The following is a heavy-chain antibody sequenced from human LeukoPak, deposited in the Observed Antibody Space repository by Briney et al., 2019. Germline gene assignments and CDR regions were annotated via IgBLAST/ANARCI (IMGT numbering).Heavy chain of an antibody. J-gene: IGHJ4*02. Sequence: GGSLRLSCAASGFTFSNYGMHWVRQAPGKGLEWVAIISYDGSNKNSADSVKGRFTISRDNSKNTSFLQMNSLRPEDTAVYYCAKDQLARERYGGEEPDYWGQGTLVTVSS. CDR3: AKDQLARERYGGEEPDY. D-gene: IGHD1-1*01. CDR2: ISYDGSNK. CDR1: GFTFSNYG. V-gene: IGHV3-30*18.